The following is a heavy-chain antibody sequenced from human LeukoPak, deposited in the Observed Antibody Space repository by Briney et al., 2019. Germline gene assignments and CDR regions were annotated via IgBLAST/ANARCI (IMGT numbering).Heavy chain of an antibody. V-gene: IGHV3-49*04. J-gene: IGHJ4*02. CDR2: IRSKAYGGTT. CDR3: TTDYYYDSSGYLIDY. Sequence: QPGRSLRLSCTASGFTFGDYAMSWVRQAPGKGLEWVGFIRSKAYGGTTEYAASVKGRFTISRDDSKNTLYLQMNSLKTEDTAVYYCTTDYYYDSSGYLIDYWGQGTLVTVSS. CDR1: GFTFGDYA. D-gene: IGHD3-22*01.